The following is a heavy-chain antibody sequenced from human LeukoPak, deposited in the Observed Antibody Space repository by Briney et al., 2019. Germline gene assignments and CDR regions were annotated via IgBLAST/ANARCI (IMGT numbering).Heavy chain of an antibody. CDR2: INHSGST. V-gene: IGHV4-34*01. CDR3: ARGRFSYQGHAFDI. CDR1: GGSFSGYY. D-gene: IGHD1-26*01. Sequence: SGTLSLTCAVYGGSFSGYYWSWIRQPPGKGLEWIGEINHSGSTNYNPSLKSRVAISVDTSKNQFSLKLGSVTAADPAVYYGARGRFSYQGHAFDIWGQGTMVPVSS. J-gene: IGHJ3*02.